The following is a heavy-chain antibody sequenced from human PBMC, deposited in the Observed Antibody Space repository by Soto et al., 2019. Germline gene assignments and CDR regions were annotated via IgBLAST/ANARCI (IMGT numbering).Heavy chain of an antibody. CDR3: ARDPLAYCGGDCYFSY. J-gene: IGHJ4*02. CDR1: GFTFRSYA. CDR2: ISGGGSDT. Sequence: GGSLRLSCSASGFTFRSYAMSWVRQAPGKGLEWVSGISGGGSDTYYSDSVRGRFTISRDNSKNTLYLQMNSLRAEDTAVYYCARDPLAYCGGDCYFSYWGQGTLVTVSS. V-gene: IGHV3-23*01. D-gene: IGHD2-21*02.